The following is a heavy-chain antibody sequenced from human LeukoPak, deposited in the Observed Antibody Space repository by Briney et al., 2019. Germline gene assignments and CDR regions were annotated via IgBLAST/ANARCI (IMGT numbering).Heavy chain of an antibody. CDR2: IYYSGST. Sequence: SETLSLTCPVSGGSISSSSYYWGWIRQPPGKGLECIGSIYYSGSTYYNPSLKSRVTISVDTSKNQFSLKLSSVTAADTAVYYCARLSEIVWFGEVDYWGQGTLVTVSS. J-gene: IGHJ4*02. V-gene: IGHV4-39*01. CDR1: GGSISSSSYY. CDR3: ARLSEIVWFGEVDY. D-gene: IGHD3-10*01.